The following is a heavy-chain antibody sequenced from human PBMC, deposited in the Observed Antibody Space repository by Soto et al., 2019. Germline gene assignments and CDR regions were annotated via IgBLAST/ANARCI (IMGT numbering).Heavy chain of an antibody. CDR3: AKEPVGPDWYFDL. V-gene: IGHV3-33*06. J-gene: IGHJ2*01. CDR1: GFTFSSYG. Sequence: GGSLRLSCAASGFTFSSYGMHWVRQAPGKGLEWVAVIWYDGSNKYYADSVKGRFTISRDNSKNTLYLQMNSLRAEDTAVYNCAKEPVGPDWYFDLWGRGTLVTVSS. CDR2: IWYDGSNK.